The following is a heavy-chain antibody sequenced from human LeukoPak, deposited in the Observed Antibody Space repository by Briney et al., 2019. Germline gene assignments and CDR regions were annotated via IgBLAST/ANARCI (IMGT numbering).Heavy chain of an antibody. CDR2: ISSSSSTI. CDR1: GFTSSSYS. D-gene: IGHD3-16*01. V-gene: IGHV3-48*01. Sequence: GGSLRLSCAASGFTSSSYSMNWVRQAPGKGLEWVSYISSSSSTIYYADSVKGRFTISRDNAKNSLYLQMNSLRAEDTAVYYCARVGDYVWGSYHKPNDYWGQGTLVTVSS. CDR3: ARVGDYVWGSYHKPNDY. J-gene: IGHJ4*02.